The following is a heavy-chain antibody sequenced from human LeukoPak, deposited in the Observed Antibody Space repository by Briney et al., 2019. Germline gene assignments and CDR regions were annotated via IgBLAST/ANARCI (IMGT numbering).Heavy chain of an antibody. CDR1: GGSISRSSYY. D-gene: IGHD2-15*01. CDR3: ASFYCSGGSCYQYYSYYYMDV. CDR2: INYSGST. Sequence: SEALSLTCTVSGGSISRSSYYWGWIRQPPGKGLEWIGSINYSGSTYYYPSLKSRVTISVDTSKNQFSLKLNSVTAADTAVYYCASFYCSGGSCYQYYSYYYMDVWGKGTTVTISS. V-gene: IGHV4-39*01. J-gene: IGHJ6*03.